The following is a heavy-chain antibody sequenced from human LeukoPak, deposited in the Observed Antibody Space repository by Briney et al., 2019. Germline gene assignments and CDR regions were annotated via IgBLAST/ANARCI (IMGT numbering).Heavy chain of an antibody. Sequence: SETLSLTCAVYGGSFSGYYWSWIRQPPGKGLEWIGRIYTSGSTNYNPSLKSRVTMSVDTSKNQFSLKLSSVTAADTAVYYCARDARYCSGGSCYSYYYYYYMDVWGKGTTVTISS. CDR2: IYTSGST. V-gene: IGHV4-4*07. CDR3: ARDARYCSGGSCYSYYYYYYMDV. CDR1: GGSFSGYY. J-gene: IGHJ6*03. D-gene: IGHD2-15*01.